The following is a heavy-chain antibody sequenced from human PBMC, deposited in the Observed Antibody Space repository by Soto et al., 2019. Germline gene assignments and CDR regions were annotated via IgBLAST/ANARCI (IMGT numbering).Heavy chain of an antibody. CDR1: GYSFTIYW. CDR2: IYPGDSDT. J-gene: IGHJ6*02. D-gene: IGHD2-15*01. Sequence: GESLKISCKGSGYSFTIYWIGWVRQMPGKGLEWMGIIYPGDSDTRYSPSFQGQVTISADKSISTAYLQWSSLKASDTAMYYCARHGVEGYCSGGSCYSPSYYYYYGMDVWGQGTTVTVSS. V-gene: IGHV5-51*01. CDR3: ARHGVEGYCSGGSCYSPSYYYYYGMDV.